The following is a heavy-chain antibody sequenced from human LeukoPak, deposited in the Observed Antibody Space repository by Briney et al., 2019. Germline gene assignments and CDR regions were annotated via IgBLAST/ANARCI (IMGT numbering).Heavy chain of an antibody. Sequence: PGGSLRLSCAASGFTFSSYGMSWVRQAPGKGLEWVSAISGSGGSTYYADSVKGRFTISRDNSKNTLYLQMNSLRAEDTAVYYCAKDSRYPGYLQSPYDYWGQGTLVTVSS. CDR3: AKDSRYPGYLQSPYDY. J-gene: IGHJ4*02. CDR2: ISGSGGST. CDR1: GFTFSSYG. D-gene: IGHD3-16*02. V-gene: IGHV3-23*01.